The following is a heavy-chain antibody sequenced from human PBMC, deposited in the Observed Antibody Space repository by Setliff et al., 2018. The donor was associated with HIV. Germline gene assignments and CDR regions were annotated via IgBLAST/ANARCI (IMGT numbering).Heavy chain of an antibody. V-gene: IGHV3-9*01. CDR2: ISWNSGSI. CDR3: AREIRAGEYPPYNYYFYMDV. J-gene: IGHJ6*03. D-gene: IGHD4-17*01. CDR1: GFTFDDYA. Sequence: PGGSLRLSCAASGFTFDDYAMHWVRQAPGKGLEWVSGISWNSGSIGYADSVKGRFTISRDNAKNSLYLQMNSLRAEDTALYYCAREIRAGEYPPYNYYFYMDVWGKGTTVTVSS.